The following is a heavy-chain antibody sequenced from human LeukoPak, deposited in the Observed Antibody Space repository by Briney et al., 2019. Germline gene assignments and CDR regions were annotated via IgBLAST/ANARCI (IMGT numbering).Heavy chain of an antibody. V-gene: IGHV3-53*01. D-gene: IGHD3-10*01. Sequence: GGSLRLSCAASGFTVSRNYMGWVRQAPGKGLEWVSIFYRDGTTYYADSVKGRFTISRDNSKNTLYLQMNSLRAEDTAVYYCARDRAGDLTLFWYWGQGTLVTVSS. CDR3: ARDRAGDLTLFWY. CDR1: GFTVSRNY. J-gene: IGHJ4*02. CDR2: FYRDGTT.